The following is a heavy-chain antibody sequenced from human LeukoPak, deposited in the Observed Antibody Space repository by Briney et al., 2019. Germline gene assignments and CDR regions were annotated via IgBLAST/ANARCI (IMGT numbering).Heavy chain of an antibody. J-gene: IGHJ4*02. D-gene: IGHD6-13*01. CDR2: INHSGST. V-gene: IGHV4-34*01. CDR3: ASGDGSSWPFTG. CDR1: GGSFSGYY. Sequence: PSETLSLTCAVYGGSFSGYYWSWIRQPPGEGLEWIGEINHSGSTNYNPSLKSRVTMSVDTSKSQISLKLSSVTAADTAVYYCASGDGSSWPFTGWGQGTLVTVSS.